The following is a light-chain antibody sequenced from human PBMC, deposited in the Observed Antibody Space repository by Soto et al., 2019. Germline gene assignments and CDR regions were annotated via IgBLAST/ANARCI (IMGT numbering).Light chain of an antibody. CDR2: LEGSGSY. Sequence: QSVLTQSSSASASLGSSVKLTCTLSSGHSSYIISWHQQQPGKAPRYLMKLEGSGSYNKGSGVPDRFSGSSSGADRYLTISNLQVEDEADYYCETWDSNTLHYVFGTGTTLTVL. CDR3: ETWDSNTLHYV. V-gene: IGLV4-60*02. J-gene: IGLJ1*01. CDR1: SGHSSYI.